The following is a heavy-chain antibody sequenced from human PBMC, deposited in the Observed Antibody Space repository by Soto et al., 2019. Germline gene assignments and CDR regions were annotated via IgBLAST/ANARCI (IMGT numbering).Heavy chain of an antibody. Sequence: QVQLVESGGGVVQPGRSLRLSCAASGFTFSSYGMHWVRQAPGKGLEWVAVISYDGSNKYYADSVKGRFTISRDNSKNSXXLXMXSLREEDTAVYYCAKEAPYYDILTGYYSGRFSGFDPWGQGTLVTVSS. V-gene: IGHV3-30*18. CDR2: ISYDGSNK. CDR1: GFTFSSYG. CDR3: AKEAPYYDILTGYYSGRFSGFDP. J-gene: IGHJ5*02. D-gene: IGHD3-9*01.